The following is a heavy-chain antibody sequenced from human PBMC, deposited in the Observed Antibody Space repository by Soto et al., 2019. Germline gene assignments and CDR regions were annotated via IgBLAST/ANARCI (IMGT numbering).Heavy chain of an antibody. CDR2: ISAYNGNT. D-gene: IGHD3-3*01. J-gene: IGHJ5*02. CDR3: ARETAEFCSGFGHRDT. V-gene: IGHV1-18*04. Sequence: ASVKVSCKASGYTFTSYGISWVRQAPGQGLEWMGWISAYNGNTNYAQKLQGRVTMTTDTSTSTAYMELRRLRSDDTAVYYCARETAEFCSGFGHRDTWSQGTLLTVYS. CDR1: GYTFTSYG.